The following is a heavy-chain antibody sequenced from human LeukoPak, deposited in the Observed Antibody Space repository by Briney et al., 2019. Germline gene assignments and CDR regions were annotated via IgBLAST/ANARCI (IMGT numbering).Heavy chain of an antibody. CDR1: GFTFSDYY. V-gene: IGHV3-11*01. Sequence: GGSLRLSCEASGFTFSDYYMSWIRQAPGKGLEWVSYISSSSTIYYADSVKGRFTISRDNAKNSLYLQMNSLRAEDTAVYYCARDPDSSGYYYYFDSWGQGTLVTVSS. CDR3: ARDPDSSGYYYYFDS. CDR2: ISSSSTI. D-gene: IGHD3-22*01. J-gene: IGHJ4*02.